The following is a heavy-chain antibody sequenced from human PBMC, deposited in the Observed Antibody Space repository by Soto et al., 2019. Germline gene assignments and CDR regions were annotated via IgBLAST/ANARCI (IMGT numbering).Heavy chain of an antibody. CDR1: GFSLSTSGVG. CDR3: AHRRYYYDSSGYYSSGGFDY. D-gene: IGHD3-22*01. Sequence: QITLKESGPTLVKPTQTLTLTCTFSGFSLSTSGVGVGWIRQPPGKALEWLALIYWNDDKRYSPSLKSRLTITKDTSKYQVVLTMTNMDPVETATYYCAHRRYYYDSSGYYSSGGFDYWGQGPLVTVSS. CDR2: IYWNDDK. J-gene: IGHJ4*02. V-gene: IGHV2-5*01.